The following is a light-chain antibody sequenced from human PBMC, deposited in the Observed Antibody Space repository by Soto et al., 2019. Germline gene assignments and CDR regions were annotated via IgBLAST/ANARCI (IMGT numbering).Light chain of an antibody. V-gene: IGLV2-14*01. CDR2: EVS. CDR3: SSYTSSSTPVL. CDR1: SSDVADYNY. J-gene: IGLJ2*01. Sequence: QSALTQPASVSGSPGQSITVSCTGTSSDVADYNYVSWYQQHPGKAPKLVIYEVSNRPSGVSNRFSGSKSVNTASLTISGLQAEDEADYYCSSYTSSSTPVLFGGGTKLTVL.